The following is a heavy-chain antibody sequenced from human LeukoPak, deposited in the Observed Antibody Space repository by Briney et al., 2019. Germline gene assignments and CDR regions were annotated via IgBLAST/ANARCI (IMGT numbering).Heavy chain of an antibody. CDR1: GGSISSGGYY. V-gene: IGHV4-31*03. J-gene: IGHJ4*02. CDR3: ASITPRGESSGFDY. Sequence: SETLSLTCTVYGGSISSGGYYWSWIRQHPGKGLEWIGYIYYSGSTYYNPSLKSRVTISVDTSKNQFSLKLSSVTAADTAVYYCASITPRGESSGFDYWGQGTLVTVSS. CDR2: IYYSGST. D-gene: IGHD3-16*01.